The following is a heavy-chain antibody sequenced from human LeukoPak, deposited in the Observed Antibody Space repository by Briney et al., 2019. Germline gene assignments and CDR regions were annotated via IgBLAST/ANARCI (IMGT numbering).Heavy chain of an antibody. CDR1: GVSISSYY. Sequence: PSETLSLTCTVSGVSISSYYWSWIRQPPGKGLEWIGYIYYSGSTNYNPSLKSRVTISVDTSKNQFSLKLSSVTAADTAVYYCARSRRDGYNPDPFDIWGQGTMVTVSS. V-gene: IGHV4-59*01. CDR2: IYYSGST. J-gene: IGHJ3*02. CDR3: ARSRRDGYNPDPFDI. D-gene: IGHD5-24*01.